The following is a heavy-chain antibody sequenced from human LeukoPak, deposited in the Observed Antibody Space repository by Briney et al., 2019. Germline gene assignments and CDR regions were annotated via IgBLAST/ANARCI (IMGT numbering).Heavy chain of an antibody. D-gene: IGHD3-10*01. CDR1: GFTFSTYW. CDR3: ARVSSYGSGSYYNPWIDY. J-gene: IGHJ4*02. V-gene: IGHV3-7*01. Sequence: SGGSLRLSCAASGFTFSTYWMRWVRQAPGKGLGWVANIKQDGNEKYYVDSVKGRFTISRDNAKNSLYLQMNSLRAEDTAVYYCARVSSYGSGSYYNPWIDYWGQGTLVTVSS. CDR2: IKQDGNEK.